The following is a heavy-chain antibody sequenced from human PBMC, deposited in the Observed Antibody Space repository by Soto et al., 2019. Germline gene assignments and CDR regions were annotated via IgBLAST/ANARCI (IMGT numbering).Heavy chain of an antibody. V-gene: IGHV4-34*02. D-gene: IGHD5-18*01. CDR1: GGSFSGHY. J-gene: IGHJ6*02. CDR3: ARGQRNTAMLLSQYYYYGMDV. Sequence: QVQLQQWGAGLLTPSETLSLTCAVYGGSFSGHYWSWIRQPPGKGLEWIGEINHSGSTNYNPSLTSRVTISVDTSKNQFSLKLSSVTAADTAVYYCARGQRNTAMLLSQYYYYGMDVWGQGTTVTVSS. CDR2: INHSGST.